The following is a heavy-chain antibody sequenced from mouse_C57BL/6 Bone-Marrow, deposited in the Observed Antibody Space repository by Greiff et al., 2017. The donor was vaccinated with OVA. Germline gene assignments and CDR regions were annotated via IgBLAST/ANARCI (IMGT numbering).Heavy chain of an antibody. D-gene: IGHD1-1*01. CDR1: GYSITSGYY. V-gene: IGHV3-6*01. Sequence: EVQLVESGPGLVKPSQSLSLTCSVTGYSITSGYYWNWIRQFPGNKLEWMGYISYDGSNNYNPSLKNPISITRDTSKNKFFLKLNSVTTEDTATYYCARNYDGTSYYFFSYFDVWGTGTTVTVSS. CDR3: ARNYDGTSYYFFSYFDV. J-gene: IGHJ1*03. CDR2: ISYDGSN.